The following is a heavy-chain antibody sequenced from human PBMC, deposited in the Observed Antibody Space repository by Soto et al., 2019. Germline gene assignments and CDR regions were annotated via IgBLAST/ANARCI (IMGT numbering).Heavy chain of an antibody. D-gene: IGHD1-1*01. J-gene: IGHJ4*02. CDR2: IKPDGSST. CDR3: TRDPPGTGIDY. V-gene: IGHV3-74*01. CDR1: GFTFSSYW. Sequence: EVQLVESGGGLVQPGGSLRLSCAVSGFTFSSYWMHWVRQAPGKGLVWVSRIKPDGSSTSYADSVKGRFTTSRDNARNTLYLQMISLRAEDTAVYYCTRDPPGTGIDYWGQGTLVTVSS.